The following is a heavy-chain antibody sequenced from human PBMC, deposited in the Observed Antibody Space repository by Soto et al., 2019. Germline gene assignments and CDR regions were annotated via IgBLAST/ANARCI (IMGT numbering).Heavy chain of an antibody. CDR2: IYYSGIT. D-gene: IGHD1-20*01. CDR1: GGSISSYY. CDR3: ARYKSNYYYGMDV. J-gene: IGHJ6*02. V-gene: IGHV4-59*01. Sequence: QVQLQESGPGLVKPSETLSLTCTVSGGSISSYYWSWIRQPPGKGLEWIGYIYYSGITNYNPSLKSRVTISVDTSKNQFSLKLSSVTAADTAVYYCARYKSNYYYGMDVRGQGTTVTVSS.